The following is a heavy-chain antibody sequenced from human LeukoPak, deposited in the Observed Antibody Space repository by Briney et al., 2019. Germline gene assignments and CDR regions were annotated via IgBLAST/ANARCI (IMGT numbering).Heavy chain of an antibody. CDR3: ARAPADYDSSGYHFDY. CDR1: GGSISSGGYY. CDR2: IYYSGST. D-gene: IGHD3-22*01. J-gene: IGHJ4*02. V-gene: IGHV4-31*03. Sequence: PSETLSLTCTVSGGSISSGGYYWSWIRQHPGKGLEWIGYIYYSGSTYYNPSLKSRVTISVDTSKNQFSLKLSSVTAADTAVYYCARAPADYDSSGYHFDYWGQGTLVTVSS.